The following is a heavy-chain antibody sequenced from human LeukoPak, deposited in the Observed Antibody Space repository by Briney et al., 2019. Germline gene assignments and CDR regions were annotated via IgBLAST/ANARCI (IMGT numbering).Heavy chain of an antibody. CDR3: ARQYDILTGYYGLEEYYFDY. CDR1: GFTFSDYY. J-gene: IGHJ4*02. V-gene: IGHV3-11*04. CDR2: ISSSGSTI. D-gene: IGHD3-9*01. Sequence: GGSLRLSCAASGFTFSDYYMSWIRQAPGKGLEGVSYISSSGSTIYYADSVKGRFTIYRDNAKNSLYLQMNSLRAEDTAVYSCARQYDILTGYYGLEEYYFDYWGQGTLVTVSS.